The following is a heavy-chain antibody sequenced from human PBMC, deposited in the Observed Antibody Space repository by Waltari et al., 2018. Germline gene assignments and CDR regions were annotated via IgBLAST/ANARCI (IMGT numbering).Heavy chain of an antibody. CDR2: IIPIIGTA. Sequence: PGQGLEWMGGIIPIIGTANYAQKFQGRVTITADESTSTAYMELSSLRSEDTAVYYCARHNYYDSSGYYLDYWGQGTLVTVSS. V-gene: IGHV1-69*01. J-gene: IGHJ4*02. CDR3: ARHNYYDSSGYYLDY. D-gene: IGHD3-22*01.